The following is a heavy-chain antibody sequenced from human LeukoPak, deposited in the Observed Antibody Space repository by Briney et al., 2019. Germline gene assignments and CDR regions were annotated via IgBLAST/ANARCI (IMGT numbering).Heavy chain of an antibody. Sequence: GGSLRLSCAVCGFTLSRFGLRWVRQAPGKGLEWVAGIWRDGTNQYYADSVKGRFTIFRDNFRKTVSLHMESLRAEDTAVYCCAKVSGRGFAYSCSPEHWGQGSLVIVSS. CDR3: AKVSGRGFAYSCSPEH. CDR2: IWRDGTNQ. CDR1: GFTLSRFG. V-gene: IGHV3-33*06. D-gene: IGHD4-11*01. J-gene: IGHJ4*02.